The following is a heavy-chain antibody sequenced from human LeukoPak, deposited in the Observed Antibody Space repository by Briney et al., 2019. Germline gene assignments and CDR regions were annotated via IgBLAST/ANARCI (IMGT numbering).Heavy chain of an antibody. Sequence: PGGSLRLSCAASGFTFSSYGMHWVRQAPGKGLEWVAVISYDGSNKYYADSVKGRFTISRDNSKNTLYPQMNSLRAEDTAVYYCAKVPKGRAIAAAGGWFDPWGQGTLVTVSS. CDR3: AKVPKGRAIAAAGGWFDP. V-gene: IGHV3-30*18. CDR1: GFTFSSYG. D-gene: IGHD6-13*01. CDR2: ISYDGSNK. J-gene: IGHJ5*02.